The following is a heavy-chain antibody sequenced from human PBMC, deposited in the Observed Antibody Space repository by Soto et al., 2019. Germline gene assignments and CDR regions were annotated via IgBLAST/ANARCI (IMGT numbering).Heavy chain of an antibody. CDR1: GFTFSSYG. Sequence: QVQLVESGGGVVQPGRSLRLSCAASGFTFSSYGMHWVRQAPGKGLEWVAVIWYDGSYKCSADSVKGRFTISRDNSKNTLYLQMNSLRAEDTAVYYCARACSNWGRSYGLDVWGQGTTVTVSS. CDR3: ARACSNWGRSYGLDV. J-gene: IGHJ6*02. CDR2: IWYDGSYK. V-gene: IGHV3-33*01. D-gene: IGHD7-27*01.